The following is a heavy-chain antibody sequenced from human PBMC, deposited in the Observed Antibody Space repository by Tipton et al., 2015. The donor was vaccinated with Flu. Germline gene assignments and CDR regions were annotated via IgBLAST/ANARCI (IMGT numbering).Heavy chain of an antibody. V-gene: IGHV3-30*04. CDR1: GFTFSSYA. D-gene: IGHD6-19*01. J-gene: IGHJ4*02. CDR3: ARDVAVVGEAEVDY. Sequence: SLRLSCAASGFTFSSYAMHWVRQAPGKGLEWVAVISYDGSNKYYADSVKGRFTISRDNSKNTLYLQMNSLRAEDTAVYYCARDVAVVGEAEVDYWGQGTLVTVSS. CDR2: ISYDGSNK.